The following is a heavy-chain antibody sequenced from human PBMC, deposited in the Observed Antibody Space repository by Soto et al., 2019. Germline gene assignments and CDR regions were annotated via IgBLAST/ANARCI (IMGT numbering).Heavy chain of an antibody. CDR2: ISYDGSNK. V-gene: IGHV3-30*18. D-gene: IGHD6-19*01. CDR1: GFTFSSYG. Sequence: QVQLVESGGGVVQPGRSLRLSCAASGFTFSSYGMHWVRQAPGKGLEWVAVISYDGSNKYYADSVKGRFTISRDNSKNTLYLQMNSLRAEDTAVYYCAKDLADSSGWTRGNDYWGQGTLVTVSS. J-gene: IGHJ4*02. CDR3: AKDLADSSGWTRGNDY.